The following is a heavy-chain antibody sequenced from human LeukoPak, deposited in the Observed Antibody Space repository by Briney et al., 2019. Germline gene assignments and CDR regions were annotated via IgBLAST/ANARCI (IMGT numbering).Heavy chain of an antibody. Sequence: ASVKVSCMASGYTLTGYNMHWVRQAPGQGLEWMGWINPNSGGTNYAQKVQGRVTMTRDTSISTAYMELSRLRSDDTAVYYCARDRRLRYFDWPSEDYWGQGTLVTVSS. V-gene: IGHV1-2*02. CDR3: ARDRRLRYFDWPSEDY. CDR1: GYTLTGYN. CDR2: INPNSGGT. J-gene: IGHJ4*02. D-gene: IGHD3-9*01.